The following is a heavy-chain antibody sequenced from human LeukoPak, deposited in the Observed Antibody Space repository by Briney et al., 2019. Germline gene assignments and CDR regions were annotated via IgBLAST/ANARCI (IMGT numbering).Heavy chain of an antibody. D-gene: IGHD3-10*01. V-gene: IGHV1-18*01. CDR3: AREVRGEPFDY. CDR2: ISAYNGNT. Sequence: ASVKVSCKASGYTFTTYGITWVRQAPGQGLEWMGWISAYNGNTNHAQNLQGRITMTTDRPTSTAYMELRSLRSDDTAVYYCAREVRGEPFDYWGQGTLVTVSS. CDR1: GYTFTTYG. J-gene: IGHJ4*02.